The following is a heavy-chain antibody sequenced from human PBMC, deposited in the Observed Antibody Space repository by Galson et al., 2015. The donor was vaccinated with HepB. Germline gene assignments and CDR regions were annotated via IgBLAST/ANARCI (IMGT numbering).Heavy chain of an antibody. J-gene: IGHJ5*02. CDR2: INPNSGGT. CDR3: ARILGYCSGGSCYNNWFDP. CDR1: GYTFTGYY. D-gene: IGHD2-15*01. Sequence: SVKVSCKASGYTFTGYYMHWVRQAPGQGLEWMGRINPNSGGTNYAQKFQGRVTMTTDTSTSTAYMELRSLRSDDTAVYYCARILGYCSGGSCYNNWFDPWGQGTLVTVSS. V-gene: IGHV1-2*06.